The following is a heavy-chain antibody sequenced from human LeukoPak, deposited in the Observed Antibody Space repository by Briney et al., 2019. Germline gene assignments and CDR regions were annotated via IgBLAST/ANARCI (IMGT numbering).Heavy chain of an antibody. CDR1: GGSFSGYY. CDR3: ARDRLGAMLFFDS. J-gene: IGHJ4*02. V-gene: IGHV4-34*01. CDR2: INHSGST. Sequence: SETRSLTCAVYGGSFSGYYWSWIRQPPGKGLEWIGEINHSGSTNYNPSLKSRVTISVDTSKNQFSLKLSSVTAADTALYYCARDRLGAMLFFDSWGQGTLVTVSS. D-gene: IGHD3-16*01.